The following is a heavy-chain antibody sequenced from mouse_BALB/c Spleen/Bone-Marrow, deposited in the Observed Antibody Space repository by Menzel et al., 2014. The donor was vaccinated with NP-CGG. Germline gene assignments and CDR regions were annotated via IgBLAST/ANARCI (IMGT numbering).Heavy chain of an antibody. J-gene: IGHJ2*01. CDR1: GFTFXNYG. V-gene: IGHV5-6*01. CDR3: ARRRDYDYFDY. Sequence: EVHLVESGGDLVKPGGSLELSCAASGFTFXNYGMSWVRQIPDKRLEWVATISSGGTYTFYPDSVKGRFTISRDNTKNTLTLQMTSLKSEDTATYYCARRRDYDYFDYWGQGTTLTVSS. D-gene: IGHD2-4*01. CDR2: ISSGGTYT.